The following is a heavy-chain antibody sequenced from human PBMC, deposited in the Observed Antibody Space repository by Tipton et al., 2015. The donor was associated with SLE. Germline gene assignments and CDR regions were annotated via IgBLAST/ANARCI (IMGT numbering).Heavy chain of an antibody. Sequence: TLSLTCTVSGGTISNNYWSWIRQSPGKILEWIGYVHYSGRTSYNPSLRSRVTMSVDTSKNQFSLKLTSVAAADTAVYYCARVVTVGAAHYYDIDVWGQGTRVTVSS. CDR3: ARVVTVGAAHYYDIDV. J-gene: IGHJ6*02. D-gene: IGHD2-21*02. V-gene: IGHV4-59*01. CDR1: GGTISNNY. CDR2: VHYSGRT.